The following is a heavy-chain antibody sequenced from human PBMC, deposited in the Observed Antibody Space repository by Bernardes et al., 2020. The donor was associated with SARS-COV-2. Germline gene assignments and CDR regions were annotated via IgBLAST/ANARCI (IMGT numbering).Heavy chain of an antibody. CDR3: ARGPRGYSGSQLWGY. CDR1: GGSFSGYY. Sequence: SETLSLTCAVYGGSFSGYYWSWIRQPPGKGLEWIGEINHSGSTNYNPSLKSRVTISVDTSKNQFSLKLSSVTAADTAVYYCARGPRGYSGSQLWGYWGQGTLVTVSS. D-gene: IGHD5-12*01. V-gene: IGHV4-34*01. CDR2: INHSGST. J-gene: IGHJ4*02.